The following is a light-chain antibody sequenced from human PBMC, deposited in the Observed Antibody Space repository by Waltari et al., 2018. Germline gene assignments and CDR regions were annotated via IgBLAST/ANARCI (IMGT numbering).Light chain of an antibody. J-gene: IGLJ2*01. CDR3: CSYGGRTTI. V-gene: IGLV2-23*01. CDR1: SNNFGNYYL. CDR2: EGS. Sequence: SALTQPASVSGSPGQWITIPCTGGSNNFGNYYLISWYQQHPGKAPKLVIFEGSKRPSGVSDRFSGSHSDNSASLTISGLQAEDEADYYCCSYGGRTTIFGGGTRLTVL.